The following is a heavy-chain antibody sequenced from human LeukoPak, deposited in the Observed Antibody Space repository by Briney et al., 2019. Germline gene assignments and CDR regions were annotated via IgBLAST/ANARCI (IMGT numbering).Heavy chain of an antibody. Sequence: GGSLRLSCTGSGFIFSTYWMHWVRQAPGKGLEWVAFIRSDGTSKYYTDSVKGRFTISRDNSKNTLYLQMSSLRVEDTAVYYCANQGGSLTEVGYYMDVWGKGTTVTVSS. CDR1: GFIFSTYW. CDR2: IRSDGTSK. D-gene: IGHD1-26*01. CDR3: ANQGGSLTEVGYYMDV. V-gene: IGHV3-30*02. J-gene: IGHJ6*03.